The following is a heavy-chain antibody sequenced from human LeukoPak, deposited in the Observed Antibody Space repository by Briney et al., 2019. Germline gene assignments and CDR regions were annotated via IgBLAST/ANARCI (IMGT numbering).Heavy chain of an antibody. J-gene: IGHJ4*02. CDR1: GFTFSSYA. Sequence: GGSLRLSCATSGFTFSSYALTWVRQAPGMGLEWVSAISGSGDTTYYADSVKGRFTISRDNSKNTLYLQMNSLRAEDTAVYYCAKERWLQLSAFDYWGQGTLVTVSS. D-gene: IGHD5-24*01. CDR2: ISGSGDTT. V-gene: IGHV3-23*01. CDR3: AKERWLQLSAFDY.